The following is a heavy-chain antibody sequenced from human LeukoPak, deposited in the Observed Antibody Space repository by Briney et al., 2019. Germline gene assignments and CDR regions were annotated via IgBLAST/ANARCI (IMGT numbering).Heavy chain of an antibody. V-gene: IGHV4-61*02. CDR3: ARGPYYDFWSGYRYNWFDP. Sequence: SQTLSLTCTVSGGSISSGSYYWSWIRQPAGKGLEWIGRIYTSGSTNYNPSLKSRVTISVDTSKNQFSLKLSSVTAADTAVYYCARGPYYDFWSGYRYNWFDPWGQGTLVTVSS. J-gene: IGHJ5*02. CDR2: IYTSGST. D-gene: IGHD3-3*01. CDR1: GGSISSGSYY.